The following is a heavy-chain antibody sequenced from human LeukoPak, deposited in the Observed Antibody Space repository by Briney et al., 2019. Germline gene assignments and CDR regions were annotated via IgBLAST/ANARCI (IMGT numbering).Heavy chain of an antibody. Sequence: ASVKVSCKASGYTFTSYYMHWVRQAPGQGLEWMGIINPSGGSTSYAQKFQGRVTITRNTSISTAYMELSSLRSEDTAVYYCARALYDYWGQGTLVTVSS. J-gene: IGHJ4*02. CDR2: INPSGGST. CDR1: GYTFTSYY. D-gene: IGHD3-16*01. CDR3: ARALYDY. V-gene: IGHV1-46*01.